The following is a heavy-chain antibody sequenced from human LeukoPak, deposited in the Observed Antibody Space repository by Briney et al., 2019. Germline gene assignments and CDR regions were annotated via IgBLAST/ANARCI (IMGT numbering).Heavy chain of an antibody. D-gene: IGHD6-19*01. CDR1: GFNFGSLA. CDR2: MSDNGVNT. V-gene: IGHV3-23*01. Sequence: GGSLRLSCAASGFNFGSLAMSWVRQAPGRGLEWLSGMSDNGVNTYYVDSVRGRFTISRDNSKNMLYLQMNGLRAEDTALYYCAKGIAVANIYFYGMDVWGQGTTVTVSS. J-gene: IGHJ6*02. CDR3: AKGIAVANIYFYGMDV.